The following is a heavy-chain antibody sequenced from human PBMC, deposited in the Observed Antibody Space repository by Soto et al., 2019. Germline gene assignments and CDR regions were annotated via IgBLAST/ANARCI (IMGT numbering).Heavy chain of an antibody. D-gene: IGHD4-17*01. V-gene: IGHV3-74*01. CDR1: GFTFSSYW. Sequence: GGSLRLSCAASGFTFSSYWMHWVRQAPGKGLVWVSRINSDGSSTSYADSVKGRFTISRDNAKNTLYLQMNSLRAEDTAVYYCARGGRRYGDYYYYGMDVWGQGTTVTVSS. CDR2: INSDGSST. CDR3: ARGGRRYGDYYYYGMDV. J-gene: IGHJ6*02.